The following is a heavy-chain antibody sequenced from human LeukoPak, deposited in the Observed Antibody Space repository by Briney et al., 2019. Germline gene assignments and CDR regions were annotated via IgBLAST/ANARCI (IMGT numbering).Heavy chain of an antibody. CDR2: IYYSGST. V-gene: IGHV4-38-2*02. CDR3: AREVVVPAAIGAWFDY. D-gene: IGHD2-2*01. J-gene: IGHJ4*02. CDR1: GYSISSGYY. Sequence: SETLSLTCTVSGYSISSGYYWGWIRQPPGKGLEWIGSIYYSGSTYYNPSLKSRVTISVDTSKNQFSLKLSSVTAADTAVYYCAREVVVPAAIGAWFDYWGQGTLVTVSS.